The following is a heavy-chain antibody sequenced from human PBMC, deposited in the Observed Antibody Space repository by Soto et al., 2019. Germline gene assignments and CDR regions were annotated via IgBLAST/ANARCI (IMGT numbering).Heavy chain of an antibody. CDR1: GGTFSSYA. D-gene: IGHD2-8*01. V-gene: IGHV1-69*13. Sequence: GASVKVSCKASGGTFSSYAISWVRQAPGQGLEWMGGIIPIFGTANYAQKFQGRVTITADESTSTAYMELSSLRSEDTAVYYCARDPGYCTNGVCFDYWGQGTLVTVSS. CDR3: ARDPGYCTNGVCFDY. J-gene: IGHJ4*02. CDR2: IIPIFGTA.